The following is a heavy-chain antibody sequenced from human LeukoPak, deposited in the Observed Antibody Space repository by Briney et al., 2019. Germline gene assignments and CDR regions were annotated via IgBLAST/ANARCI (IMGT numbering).Heavy chain of an antibody. D-gene: IGHD3-10*01. Sequence: ASVKVSCKASGYTFTGYYMHWVRQAPGQGLEWMGRINPNSGGTNYAQKFQGRVTMTRDTSISTAYMELSRLRSGDTAVYYCASQVITMPDYGMDVWGQGTTVTVSS. V-gene: IGHV1-2*06. CDR2: INPNSGGT. CDR3: ASQVITMPDYGMDV. CDR1: GYTFTGYY. J-gene: IGHJ6*02.